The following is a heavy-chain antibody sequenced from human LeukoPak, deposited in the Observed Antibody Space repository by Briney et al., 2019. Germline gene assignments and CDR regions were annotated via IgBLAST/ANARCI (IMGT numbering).Heavy chain of an antibody. Sequence: GGSLRLSCAASGFTFSSYWMHSVRQAPEKGLVWVSGINSDGSSTSYADSVKGRFTISRDNAKNTLYLQMNSLRAEDTAVYYCARGVYYYDSSGYSNGNDYWGQGTLVTVSS. CDR1: GFTFSSYW. CDR2: INSDGSST. CDR3: ARGVYYYDSSGYSNGNDY. D-gene: IGHD3-22*01. V-gene: IGHV3-74*01. J-gene: IGHJ4*02.